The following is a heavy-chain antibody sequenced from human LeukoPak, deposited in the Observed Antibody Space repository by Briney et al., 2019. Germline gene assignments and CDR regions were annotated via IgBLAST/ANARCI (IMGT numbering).Heavy chain of an antibody. J-gene: IGHJ4*02. CDR2: IYYSGST. V-gene: IGHV4-59*01. Sequence: SETLSLTCTVSGGSISSYYWSWIRQPPGKGLEWIGYIYYSGSTDYNPSLKSRVTISVDTSKNQFSLKLSSVTAADTAVYYCARARVITHDFDYWGQGTLVTVSS. CDR3: ARARVITHDFDY. CDR1: GGSISSYY. D-gene: IGHD4-17*01.